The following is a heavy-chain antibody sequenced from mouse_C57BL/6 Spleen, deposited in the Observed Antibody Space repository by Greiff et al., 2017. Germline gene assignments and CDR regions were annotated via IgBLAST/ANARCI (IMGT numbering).Heavy chain of an antibody. D-gene: IGHD3-2*02. CDR1: GYTFTDHT. J-gene: IGHJ4*01. Sequence: VQLQQSDAELVKPGASVTISCKVSGYTFTDHTIHWMKQRPEQGLEWIGYIYPRDGSTKYNEKFKGKATLTADKSSSTAYMQLNSLTSEDSAVYFCARGGKQLRLLYAMDYWGQGTSVTVSS. CDR3: ARGGKQLRLLYAMDY. V-gene: IGHV1-78*01. CDR2: IYPRDGST.